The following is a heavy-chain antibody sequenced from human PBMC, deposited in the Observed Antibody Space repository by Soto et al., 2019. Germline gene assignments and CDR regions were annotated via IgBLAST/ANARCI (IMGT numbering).Heavy chain of an antibody. Sequence: GGSLRLSCAASGFTFSDYYMSWIRQAPGKGLEWVSYISSSGSTIYYADSVKGRFTISRDNAKNSLYLQMNSLRAEDTAVYYCARDLSAPKARGGLAAAGTIWFDPWGQGTLVTVSS. CDR2: ISSSGSTI. CDR3: ARDLSAPKARGGLAAAGTIWFDP. D-gene: IGHD6-13*01. CDR1: GFTFSDYY. J-gene: IGHJ5*02. V-gene: IGHV3-11*01.